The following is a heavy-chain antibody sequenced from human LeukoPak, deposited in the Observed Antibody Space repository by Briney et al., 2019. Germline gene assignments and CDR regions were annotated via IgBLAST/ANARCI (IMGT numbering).Heavy chain of an antibody. CDR2: ITSKTDGETT. CDR1: GYSINRGYHW. V-gene: IGHV3-15*01. CDR3: TTGGYDSWSGKY. D-gene: IGHD3-3*01. Sequence: PSETLSLTCTVSGYSINRGYHWGWIRQPPGKGLEWVGRITSKTDGETTDYAAPVKGRFTISRDDSKNTLYLQMNSLKTEDTAVYYCTTGGYDSWSGKYWGQGTLVTVSS. J-gene: IGHJ4*02.